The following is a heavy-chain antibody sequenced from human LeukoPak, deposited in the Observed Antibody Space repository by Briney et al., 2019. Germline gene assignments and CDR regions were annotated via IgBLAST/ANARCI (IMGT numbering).Heavy chain of an antibody. Sequence: GASVKVSCKASGYTFTSYDINWVRQATGQGLEWMGWMNPNSGNTGYAQKFQGRVTMTRNTSISTAYMELSSLRSEDTAVYYCARASDYDFWSGYYSGTNWFDPWGQGTLVTVSS. V-gene: IGHV1-8*01. CDR3: ARASDYDFWSGYYSGTNWFDP. J-gene: IGHJ5*02. CDR2: MNPNSGNT. CDR1: GYTFTSYD. D-gene: IGHD3-3*01.